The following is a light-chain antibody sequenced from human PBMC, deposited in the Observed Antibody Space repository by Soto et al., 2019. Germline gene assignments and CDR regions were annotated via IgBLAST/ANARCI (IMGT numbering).Light chain of an antibody. V-gene: IGKV1-39*01. Sequence: DIQMTQSPSSLSASVGDRVTITCRASQSINNCLNWYQQKPGKAPNLLIYAASSLQSGVPSRFSGSGSGTHFTLTISSLQPEDFATYYGQQGFNTPHTFGPGTKVDIK. CDR3: QQGFNTPHT. J-gene: IGKJ3*01. CDR1: QSINNC. CDR2: AAS.